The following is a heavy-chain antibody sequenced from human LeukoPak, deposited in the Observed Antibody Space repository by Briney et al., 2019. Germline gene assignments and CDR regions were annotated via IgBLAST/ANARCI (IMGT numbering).Heavy chain of an antibody. J-gene: IGHJ4*02. Sequence: GGSLRLSCAASGFTFSDYYMSWIRQAPGKGLEWVSYISSSGSTIYYADSVKVRFTISRDNAKNSLYLQMNSLRAEDTAVYYCAKDSRAVARLNYFGYWGQGTLVTVSS. V-gene: IGHV3-11*01. CDR3: AKDSRAVARLNYFGY. D-gene: IGHD6-19*01. CDR1: GFTFSDYY. CDR2: ISSSGSTI.